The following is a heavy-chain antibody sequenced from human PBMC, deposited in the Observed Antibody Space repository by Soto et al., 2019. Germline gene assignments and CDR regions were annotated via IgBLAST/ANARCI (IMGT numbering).Heavy chain of an antibody. CDR1: GGSFSGYY. J-gene: IGHJ5*01. Sequence: SSETLSLTCAVYGGSFSGYYWSWIRQPPGKGLEWIGEINHSGSTNYNPSLKSRVTISVDTSKNQFSLKLSSVTAADTAVYYCARGGVFVAATRRSFGSWGQGTLVTVSS. V-gene: IGHV4-34*01. CDR3: ARGGVFVAATRRSFGS. D-gene: IGHD2-15*01. CDR2: INHSGST.